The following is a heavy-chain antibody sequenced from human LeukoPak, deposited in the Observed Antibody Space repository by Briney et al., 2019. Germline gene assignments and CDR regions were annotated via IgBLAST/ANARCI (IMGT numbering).Heavy chain of an antibody. Sequence: ASVKVSCKVSGYTLTELSMHWVRQAPGKGLEWMGGFDPEDGETIYAQKFQGRVTVTEDTSTDTAYMELSSLRSEDTAVYYCATDGSDMIAARREGAFDIWGQGTMVTVSS. CDR1: GYTLTELS. V-gene: IGHV1-24*01. CDR2: FDPEDGET. J-gene: IGHJ3*02. D-gene: IGHD6-13*01. CDR3: ATDGSDMIAARREGAFDI.